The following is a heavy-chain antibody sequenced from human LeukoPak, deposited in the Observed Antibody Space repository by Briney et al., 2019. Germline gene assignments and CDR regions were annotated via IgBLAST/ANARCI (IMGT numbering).Heavy chain of an antibody. CDR3: ARRGLQSSFDY. CDR2: LYPGDSDT. D-gene: IGHD5-24*01. V-gene: IGHV5-51*01. CDR1: GYSFTSNW. Sequence: GESLKISCKGSGYSFTSNWIAWVRQMPGKGLEWMGILYPGDSDTRYSPSFQGQVTSSVDKSIGTAYLQWSSLKASDTAMYYCARRGLQSSFDYWGQGTLVTVSA. J-gene: IGHJ4*02.